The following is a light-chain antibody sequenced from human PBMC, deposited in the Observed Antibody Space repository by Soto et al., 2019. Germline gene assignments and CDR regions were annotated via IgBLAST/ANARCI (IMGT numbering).Light chain of an antibody. CDR2: GAT. Sequence: MTQSPATLSVSPGERATLSCRASQSVSSNLAWYQQKPGQSPRLLIHGATTRATGIPARFSGSGSGTEFTLTISSLQSEDFAVYYCQQYNNWPRTFGQGTKVDIK. CDR3: QQYNNWPRT. J-gene: IGKJ1*01. V-gene: IGKV3-15*01. CDR1: QSVSSN.